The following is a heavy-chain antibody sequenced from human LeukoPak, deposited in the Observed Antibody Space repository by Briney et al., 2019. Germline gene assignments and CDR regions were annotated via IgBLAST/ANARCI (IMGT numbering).Heavy chain of an antibody. CDR3: ARYSGSGNGRYHFDY. CDR2: IYTNGGT. Sequence: PSEPLSLTCTVSGGSISSGTYFWTLIRHPARKQQEWLGRIYTNGGTDYNPSLKSRITISADTSKNQFSLNLISATAADTAVYYCARYSGSGNGRYHFDYWGQGTLVTVSS. J-gene: IGHJ4*02. D-gene: IGHD1-26*01. CDR1: GGSISSGTYF. V-gene: IGHV4-61*02.